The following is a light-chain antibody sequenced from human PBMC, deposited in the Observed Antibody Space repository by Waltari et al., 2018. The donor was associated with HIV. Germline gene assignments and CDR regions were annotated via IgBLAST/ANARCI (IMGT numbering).Light chain of an antibody. CDR3: VLYMGSGIGV. Sequence: QTVVTQEPSFSVSPGGTVTLTCGLSSGSVSTSYYPRWYQQTPGQAPRTLIYSTNTRSSGVPDRFSGSILGNKAALTITGAQVDDESDYYCVLYMGSGIGVFGGGTKLTVL. CDR2: STN. J-gene: IGLJ2*01. CDR1: SGSVSTSYY. V-gene: IGLV8-61*01.